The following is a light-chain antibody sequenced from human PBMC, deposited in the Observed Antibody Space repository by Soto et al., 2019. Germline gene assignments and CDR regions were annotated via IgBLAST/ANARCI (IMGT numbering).Light chain of an antibody. V-gene: IGLV2-14*01. Sequence: QSALTQPASVSGSPGQSITISCTGTSSDVGGYNYVSWYQQYPGKAPKLMIYHVSNRPSGVSNRFSGSKSGNSASLTISGLHAEDEADYYCSSYIRTSTYVFGTGTKLTVL. CDR2: HVS. CDR1: SSDVGGYNY. CDR3: SSYIRTSTYV. J-gene: IGLJ1*01.